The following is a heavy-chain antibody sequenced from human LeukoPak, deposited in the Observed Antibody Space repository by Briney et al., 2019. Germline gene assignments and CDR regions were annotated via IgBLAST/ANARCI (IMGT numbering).Heavy chain of an antibody. CDR3: TRENYVPDS. D-gene: IGHD3-10*02. Sequence: GGSLRLSCVASGYTFSPYWMSWVRQTPGKGLEWVASISNGGGATFYGDSVRGRFTVFRDDAKNSLFLQMNGLRSDDTAVYYCTRENYVPDSWGQGTLVTVSS. J-gene: IGHJ4*02. V-gene: IGHV3-7*03. CDR2: ISNGGGAT. CDR1: GYTFSPYW.